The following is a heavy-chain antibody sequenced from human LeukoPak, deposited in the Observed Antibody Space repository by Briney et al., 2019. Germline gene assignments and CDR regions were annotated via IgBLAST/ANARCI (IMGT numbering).Heavy chain of an antibody. D-gene: IGHD3-22*01. J-gene: IGHJ6*03. CDR2: IYYSGSA. V-gene: IGHV4-59*08. CDR1: GGSISSYY. Sequence: SQTLSLTCTVSGGSISSYYCSWIRQPPGKRLEWIGYIYYSGSANYTPSLKSRVTISVDTSKSHFSLKLSSVTAADTGVYYCTRGSIAYYYMDGWGKGTTVTTSS. CDR3: TRGSIAYYYMDG.